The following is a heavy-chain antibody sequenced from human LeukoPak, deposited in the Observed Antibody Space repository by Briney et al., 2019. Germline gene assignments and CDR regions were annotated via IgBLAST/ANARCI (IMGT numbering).Heavy chain of an antibody. CDR2: INPSGGST. V-gene: IGHV1-46*01. J-gene: IGHJ4*02. CDR3: ALRFGELLGFDY. D-gene: IGHD3-10*01. Sequence: ASVKVSCKASGYTFTSYYMRWVRQAPGQGLEWMGIINPSGGSTSYAQKFQGRVTMTRDMSTSTVYMELSSLRSEDTAVYYCALRFGELLGFDYWGQGTLVTVSS. CDR1: GYTFTSYY.